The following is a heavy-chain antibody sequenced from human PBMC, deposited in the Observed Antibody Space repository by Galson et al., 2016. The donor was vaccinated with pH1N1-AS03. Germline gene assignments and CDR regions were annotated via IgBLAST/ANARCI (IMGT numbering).Heavy chain of an antibody. D-gene: IGHD6-13*01. CDR3: TRHPRRAAGGLGGFDP. CDR1: GFNFSASA. CDR2: IRANAYNYAT. Sequence: SLRLSCAAAGFNFSASAMHWVRQTSGKGLQWIGRIRANAYNYATDYAAPVRGRFTISKDDSKNTAFLQMNSLKIEDTAVYFCTRHPRRAAGGLGGFDPWGQGTLVTVSS. J-gene: IGHJ5*02. V-gene: IGHV3-73*01.